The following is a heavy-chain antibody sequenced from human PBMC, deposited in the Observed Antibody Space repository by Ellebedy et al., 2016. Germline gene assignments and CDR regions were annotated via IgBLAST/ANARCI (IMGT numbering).Heavy chain of an antibody. V-gene: IGHV4-39*01. CDR3: ARPYSSGWYY. D-gene: IGHD6-19*01. CDR2: IYYSGST. CDR1: GVSISSSSYY. Sequence: SETLSLTCTVSGVSISSSSYYWGWIRQPPGKGLEWIGNIYYSGSTYYNPSLKSRVTISVDTSKNQFSLKLSSVTAADTAVYYCARPYSSGWYYWGQGTLVTVSS. J-gene: IGHJ4*02.